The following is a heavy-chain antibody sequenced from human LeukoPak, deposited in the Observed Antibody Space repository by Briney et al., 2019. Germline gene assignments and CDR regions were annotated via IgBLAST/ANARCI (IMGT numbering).Heavy chain of an antibody. V-gene: IGHV3-30*02. J-gene: IGHJ4*02. CDR1: GFTFSTCG. CDR3: AKDLEFSSSWYRGSFDY. Sequence: GGSLRLSCAASGFTFSTCGMHWVRQAPGKGLEWVAFIRYDGGNKYYADSVKGRFTISRDNSKNTLYLQMNSLSAEDTAVYYCAKDLEFSSSWYRGSFDYWGQGTLVTVSS. CDR2: IRYDGGNK. D-gene: IGHD6-13*01.